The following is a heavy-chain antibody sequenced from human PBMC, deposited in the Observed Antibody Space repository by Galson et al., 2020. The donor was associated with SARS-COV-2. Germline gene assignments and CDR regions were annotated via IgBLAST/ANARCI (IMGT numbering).Heavy chain of an antibody. D-gene: IGHD6-13*01. CDR3: ARETDDDTSSWYYD. CDR1: GFTFSRSA. Sequence: QLGESLKTSRSASGFTFSRSAMHWVRPAPGKGLEWVAIISYNGTKSYNLDSVKGRFTISRDKSKNTLYLQMDSLTTEDTAVYYCARETDDDTSSWYYDWGQGTLGTVSS. CDR2: ISYNGTKS. J-gene: IGHJ4*02. V-gene: IGHV3-30-3*01.